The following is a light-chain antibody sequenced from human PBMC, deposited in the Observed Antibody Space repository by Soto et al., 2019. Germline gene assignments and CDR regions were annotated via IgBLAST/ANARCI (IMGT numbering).Light chain of an antibody. J-gene: IGLJ1*01. V-gene: IGLV2-14*01. Sequence: QSVPTSLASVSVAPDQSSCISYTGTNSDDGGYYYFSWYQQHPGKAPKLIIYDVSNRPSGVSNRFSGSKSGNTASQPISGLQAEDQADYYYSSYRCRSSSYVFVPGTKVTVL. CDR1: NSDDGGYYY. CDR2: DVS. CDR3: SSYRCRSSSYV.